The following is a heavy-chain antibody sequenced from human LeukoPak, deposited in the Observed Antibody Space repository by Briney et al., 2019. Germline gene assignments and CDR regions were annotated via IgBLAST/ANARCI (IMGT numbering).Heavy chain of an antibody. V-gene: IGHV3-23*01. CDR2: ISGSGGST. CDR3: AKGGYYDFWSGYEWDY. CDR1: GFTFSGYA. D-gene: IGHD3-3*01. Sequence: GGSLRLSCAASGFTFSGYAMSWVRQAPGKGLEWVSAISGSGGSTYYADSVKGRFTISRDNSKNTLYLQMNSLRAEDTAVYYCAKGGYYDFWSGYEWDYWGQGTLVTVSS. J-gene: IGHJ4*02.